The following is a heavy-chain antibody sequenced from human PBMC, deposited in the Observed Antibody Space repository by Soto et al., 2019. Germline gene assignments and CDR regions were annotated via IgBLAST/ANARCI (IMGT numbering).Heavy chain of an antibody. CDR2: IYQSGVT. Sequence: SETLSLTCNMSGDSYSISTYSWSWIRQPPGKALQWIGFIYQSGVTSYNPSLASRVSISLDRSNNQCSLKLKSVTAADTAVYFCAGMPYTSGLRFDPWGPGTLVTVSA. D-gene: IGHD6-19*01. CDR1: GDSYSISTYS. CDR3: AGMPYTSGLRFDP. V-gene: IGHV4-30-2*01. J-gene: IGHJ5*02.